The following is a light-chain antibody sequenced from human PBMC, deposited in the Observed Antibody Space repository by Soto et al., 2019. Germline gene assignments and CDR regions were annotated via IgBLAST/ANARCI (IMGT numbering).Light chain of an antibody. J-gene: IGKJ3*01. Sequence: DIVMTQSPDSLAVSLGERATINCKSSQSVLYSSNNKNYLAWYQQKPGQPPKLLIYWASTWESGVPDRFSGSGSGTDFTLTISSLQAEDVAVYYCQQYYSTPPVTFGPGTKVDIK. CDR2: WAS. CDR3: QQYYSTPPVT. CDR1: QSVLYSSNNKNY. V-gene: IGKV4-1*01.